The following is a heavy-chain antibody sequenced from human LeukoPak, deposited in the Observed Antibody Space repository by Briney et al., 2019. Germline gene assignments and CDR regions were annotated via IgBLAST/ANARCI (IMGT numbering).Heavy chain of an antibody. CDR1: GYTLTELS. CDR2: FDPEDGET. V-gene: IGHV1-24*01. CDR3: ATPPLYWRYDSSGYYAG. D-gene: IGHD3-22*01. Sequence: ASVKVSCKVSGYTLTELSMHWVRQAPGKGLEWMGGFDPEDGETIYAQKFQGRVTMTEDTSTDTAYMELSSLRPEDTAVYYCATPPLYWRYDSSGYYAGWGQGTLVTVSS. J-gene: IGHJ4*02.